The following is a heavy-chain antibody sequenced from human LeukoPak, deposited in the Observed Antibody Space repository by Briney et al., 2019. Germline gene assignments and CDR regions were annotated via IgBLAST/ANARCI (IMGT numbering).Heavy chain of an antibody. CDR3: ARDSSTWWFDS. CDR1: GDSISSSY. V-gene: IGHV4-59*01. J-gene: IGHJ5*01. Sequence: SETLSLTCTVSGDSISSSYWSWIRRPPGKPLGWVGYIYYRGSTDYNPSLKSRVTISVDTSKNQFSLNLSSVTAADTAVYYCARDSSTWWFDSWGQGTLVTVSS. CDR2: IYYRGST. D-gene: IGHD2/OR15-2a*01.